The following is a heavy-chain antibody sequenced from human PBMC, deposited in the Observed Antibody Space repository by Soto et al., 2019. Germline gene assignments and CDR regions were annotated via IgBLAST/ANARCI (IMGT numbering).Heavy chain of an antibody. V-gene: IGHV3-23*01. Sequence: HPGGSLRLSCADSEFTFSSYGMSWVRQAPGKGLEWVSAISGSGGSTYYADSVKGRFTISRENSKNTLYLQMNSLRAEDTAVYYCAKPMLIALMGGFDYWGQGTLVTVS. CDR3: AKPMLIALMGGFDY. CDR2: ISGSGGST. CDR1: EFTFSSYG. J-gene: IGHJ4*02. D-gene: IGHD2-8*01.